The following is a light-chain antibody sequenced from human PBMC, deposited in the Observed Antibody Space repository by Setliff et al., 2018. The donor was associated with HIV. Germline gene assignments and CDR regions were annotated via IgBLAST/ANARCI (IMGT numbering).Light chain of an antibody. CDR1: SSDVGGYSY. J-gene: IGLJ1*01. CDR2: EVR. V-gene: IGLV2-14*01. Sequence: QSALAQPASVSGSPGQSITISCTGTSSDVGGYSYVSWYQQHPGKAPKLIIYEVRNRPSGVSNRFSGSKSGNTATLTISGLRAEDEADYYCSSYAITNTLPFGTGTKGTV. CDR3: SSYAITNTLP.